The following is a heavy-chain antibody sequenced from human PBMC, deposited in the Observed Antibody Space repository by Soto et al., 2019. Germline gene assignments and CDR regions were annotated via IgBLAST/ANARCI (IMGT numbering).Heavy chain of an antibody. Sequence: QVQLQESGPGLVKPSQTLFLTCTVSGGSISSGGYYWSWIRQHPGKGLEWIGYVYYNWSTYYKPSHKSRVTISVDTSKNQFSLKLSSVTAAGTAVYYCARWGGVWFDYWGQGTLVTVSS. V-gene: IGHV4-31*03. D-gene: IGHD3-16*01. J-gene: IGHJ4*02. CDR2: VYYNWST. CDR1: GGSISSGGYY. CDR3: ARWGGVWFDY.